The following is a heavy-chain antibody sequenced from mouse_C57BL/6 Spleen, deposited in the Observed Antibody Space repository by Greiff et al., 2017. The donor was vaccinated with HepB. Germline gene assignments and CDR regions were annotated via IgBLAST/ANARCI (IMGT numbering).Heavy chain of an antibody. CDR3: ARKTTVVASYYFDY. V-gene: IGHV1-80*01. Sequence: VKLMESGAELVKPGASVKISCKASGYAFSSYWMNWVKQRPGKGLEWIGQIYPGDGDTNYNGKFKGKATLTADKSSSTAYMQLSSLTSEDSAVYFCARKTTVVASYYFDYWGQGTTLTVSS. D-gene: IGHD1-1*01. CDR1: GYAFSSYW. J-gene: IGHJ2*01. CDR2: IYPGDGDT.